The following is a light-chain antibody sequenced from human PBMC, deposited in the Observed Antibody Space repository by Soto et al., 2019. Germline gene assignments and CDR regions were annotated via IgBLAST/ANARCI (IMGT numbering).Light chain of an antibody. CDR2: DVS. CDR3: CSYAGSYTWV. J-gene: IGLJ1*01. V-gene: IGLV2-11*01. Sequence: QSALTQPRSVSGSTGQSVTISCTGTSSDVGAYNFVSWYQQHQGKATKLMIYDVSKRPSGVPDRFSGSKSGNTASLTISGLQAEDEADYYCCSYAGSYTWVFGTGTKVTVL. CDR1: SSDVGAYNF.